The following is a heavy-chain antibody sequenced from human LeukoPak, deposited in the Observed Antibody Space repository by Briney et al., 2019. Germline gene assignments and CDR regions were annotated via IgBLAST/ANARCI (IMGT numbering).Heavy chain of an antibody. J-gene: IGHJ4*02. D-gene: IGHD4-17*01. CDR3: ARSTTVTNFDY. Sequence: GGSLRLSCAASGFTFSSYSMNWVRQAPGKGLEWVSSISSSGSTIYYADSVKGRFTISRDNAKNSLYLQMNSLRAEDTAVYYCARSTTVTNFDYWGQGTLVTVSS. V-gene: IGHV3-48*04. CDR1: GFTFSSYS. CDR2: ISSSGSTI.